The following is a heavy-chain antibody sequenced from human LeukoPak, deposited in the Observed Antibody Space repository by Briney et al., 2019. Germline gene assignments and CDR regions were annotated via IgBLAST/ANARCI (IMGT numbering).Heavy chain of an antibody. V-gene: IGHV3-15*01. Sequence: GGALRLSSTAPGVSSIIAWRSWGPEALGGGRGWVGRIISRTSGGATDYAAPVRGRFTISRDDSQNTLYLQMNSLKTEDTAVYCCTTYRYSYDVTGYSYFDYWGQGIPVTVSS. J-gene: IGHJ4*02. D-gene: IGHD3-22*01. CDR1: GVSSIIAW. CDR3: TTYRYSYDVTGYSYFDY. CDR2: IISRTSGGAT.